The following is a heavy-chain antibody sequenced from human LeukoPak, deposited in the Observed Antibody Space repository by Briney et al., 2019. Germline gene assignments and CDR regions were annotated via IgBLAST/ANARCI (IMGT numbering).Heavy chain of an antibody. J-gene: IGHJ4*02. CDR3: ARVVSSSGFSFSVTDY. V-gene: IGHV3-21*01. Sequence: GGSLRLSCAASGFTFSSYSMNWVRQAPGKGLEWVSSISSSNSYIYYADSVKGRFTISRDNAKNSLYLQMNSLRAEDTAVYYCARVVSSSGFSFSVTDYWGQGTLVTVSS. CDR2: ISSSNSYI. D-gene: IGHD6-19*01. CDR1: GFTFSSYS.